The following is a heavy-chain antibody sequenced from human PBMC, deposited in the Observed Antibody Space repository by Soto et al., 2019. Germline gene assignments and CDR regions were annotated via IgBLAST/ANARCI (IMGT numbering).Heavy chain of an antibody. V-gene: IGHV1-2*02. Sequence: GASVKVSCKASGYTFTGYYMHWLRLAPGQGLEWMGWINPNSGGTNYAQKFQGRVTMTRDTSISTAYMELSRLRSDDTAVYFCARRQPRIAAAGTHNWFDPWGLGTLVTVSS. CDR3: ARRQPRIAAAGTHNWFDP. J-gene: IGHJ5*02. CDR2: INPNSGGT. D-gene: IGHD6-13*01. CDR1: GYTFTGYY.